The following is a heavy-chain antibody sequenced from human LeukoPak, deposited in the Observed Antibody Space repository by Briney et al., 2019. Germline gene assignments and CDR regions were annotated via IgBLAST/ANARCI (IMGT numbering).Heavy chain of an antibody. J-gene: IGHJ4*02. D-gene: IGHD1-14*01. Sequence: GGSLRLSCAASGFTFSSYWMSWVRQAPGKGLELVANIKQDGSEKYYVDSVEGRFTISRDNAKNSLYLQTNSLRAEDTAVYYCARNQRRLDYWGQGTLVTVSS. CDR1: GFTFSSYW. CDR3: ARNQRRLDY. CDR2: IKQDGSEK. V-gene: IGHV3-7*01.